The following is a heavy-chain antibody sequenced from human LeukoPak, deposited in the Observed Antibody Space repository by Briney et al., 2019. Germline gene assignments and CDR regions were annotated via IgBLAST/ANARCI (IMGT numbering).Heavy chain of an antibody. CDR1: GYKFTNYG. D-gene: IGHD2-15*01. CDR2: ISPYNGNT. Sequence: ASVKVSCKASGYKFTNYGISWVRQAPGQGLEWMGWISPYNGNTIYAQKLQGRVTMTTDTSTSTAYMELRSLRSDDTAVYYCARASTLGYCSGGSCYDFDYWGQGTLVTVSS. V-gene: IGHV1-18*01. CDR3: ARASTLGYCSGGSCYDFDY. J-gene: IGHJ4*02.